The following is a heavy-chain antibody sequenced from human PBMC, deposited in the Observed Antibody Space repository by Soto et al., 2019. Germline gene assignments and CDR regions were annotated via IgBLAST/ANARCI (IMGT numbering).Heavy chain of an antibody. CDR3: ARAWVGYNPLFEN. D-gene: IGHD5-12*01. CDR2: MYFSGIT. J-gene: IGHJ4*02. V-gene: IGHV4-59*02. Sequence: SLTCTVSGDSGSNYFWSWIRQPPGKGLEWIGYMYFSGITNYNPSLKSRVTISVDTSKNQFSLMLSSVTAADTAIYYCARAWVGYNPLFENWGQRTLVTVSS. CDR1: GDSGSNYF.